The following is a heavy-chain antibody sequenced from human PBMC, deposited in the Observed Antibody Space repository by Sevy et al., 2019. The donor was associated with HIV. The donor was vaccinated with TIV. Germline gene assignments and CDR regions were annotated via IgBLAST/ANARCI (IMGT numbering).Heavy chain of an antibody. Sequence: GGSLRLSCAASGFTFSSYAMHWVRQAPGKGVEWVAVISYDGSNKYYADSVKGRFTISRDNSKNTLYLQMNSLRAEDTAVYYCARDYWYYYDSSGYCPSSLAYWGQGTLVTVSS. CDR1: GFTFSSYA. CDR2: ISYDGSNK. V-gene: IGHV3-30*04. D-gene: IGHD3-22*01. CDR3: ARDYWYYYDSSGYCPSSLAY. J-gene: IGHJ4*02.